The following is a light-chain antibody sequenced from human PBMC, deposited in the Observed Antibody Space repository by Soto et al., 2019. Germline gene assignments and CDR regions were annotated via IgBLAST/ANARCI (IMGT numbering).Light chain of an antibody. CDR3: SSYAINSTFV. V-gene: IGLV2-23*01. Sequence: QSALTQPASVSGSPGQSITISCTGTSSDVGGYNYVSWYQHHPGKAPKLMIYEGSQRPSGVSDRFSGSKSGNTASLTISGLQAEDEAEYYCSSYAINSTFVFGGGTQLTVL. CDR2: EGS. CDR1: SSDVGGYNY. J-gene: IGLJ2*01.